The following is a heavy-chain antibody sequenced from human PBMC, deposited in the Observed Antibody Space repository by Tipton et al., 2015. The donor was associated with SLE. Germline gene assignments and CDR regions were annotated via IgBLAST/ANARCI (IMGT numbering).Heavy chain of an antibody. D-gene: IGHD6-25*01. V-gene: IGHV4-34*01. CDR3: GRVYSSGWPIDY. CDR1: GGSFSGYY. CDR2: INHSGST. J-gene: IGHJ4*02. Sequence: TLSLTCAVHGGSFSGYYWSWIRQSPGKGREWIGEINHSGSTNHNPSLKSRVTISVDTFKNQFSLKLNSVTAADTAVYYCGRVYSSGWPIDYWGQGTLVTVSS.